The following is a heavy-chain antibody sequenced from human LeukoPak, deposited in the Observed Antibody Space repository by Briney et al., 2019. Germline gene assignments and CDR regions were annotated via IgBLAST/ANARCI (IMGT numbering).Heavy chain of an antibody. J-gene: IGHJ3*02. D-gene: IGHD1-26*01. V-gene: IGHV4-34*01. CDR2: INHNRSP. CDR3: ARGHRIVGAKSGGTFDI. Sequence: TETLPLTCAVHGGSFSGYYWSWIRQPPGKGLEWNGQINHNRSPNHNPSLKSRDTNSVDTSKNQFSLKLSSVTAADTAVYYCARGHRIVGAKSGGTFDIWGQGTMVTVSS. CDR1: GGSFSGYY.